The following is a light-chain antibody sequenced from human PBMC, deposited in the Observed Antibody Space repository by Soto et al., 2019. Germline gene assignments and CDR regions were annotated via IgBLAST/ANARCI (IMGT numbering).Light chain of an antibody. CDR3: CSYVGSSTLV. CDR1: SSDVGSYNL. J-gene: IGLJ2*01. V-gene: IGLV2-23*01. Sequence: QSALTQPASVSGSPGQSITISCTGTSSDVGSYNLVSWYQQHPGKATKLMIYDGSKRPSGVSNRFSGSTSGNTASLPISGLQAEDEPDYSCCSYVGSSTLVFGGGTKLTVL. CDR2: DGS.